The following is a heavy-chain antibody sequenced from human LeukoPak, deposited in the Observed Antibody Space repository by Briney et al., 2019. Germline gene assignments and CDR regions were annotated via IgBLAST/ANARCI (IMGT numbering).Heavy chain of an antibody. CDR1: GGSISSYY. J-gene: IGHJ4*02. Sequence: SETLSLTCTVSGGSISSYYWSWIRQPPGKGLEWIGYIYTSGSTNYNPSLKSRVTISVDTSKNQFSLKLSSVTAADTAVYYCARRYSSGWYFDYWGQETLVTVSS. D-gene: IGHD6-19*01. V-gene: IGHV4-4*09. CDR2: IYTSGST. CDR3: ARRYSSGWYFDY.